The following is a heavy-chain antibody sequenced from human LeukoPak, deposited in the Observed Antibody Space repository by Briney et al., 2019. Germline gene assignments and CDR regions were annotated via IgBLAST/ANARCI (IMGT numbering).Heavy chain of an antibody. CDR3: ARAPWAYGNYVHAFDI. Sequence: PSETLSLTCTVSGGSFRGDYYWAWIRQPPRKGLEWIGSIYSGGRIYYNPSLKSRVSISIDTSNNDLSLKVTSVTAADTAGYYCARAPWAYGNYVHAFDIWGQGTMVTVSS. CDR1: GGSFRGDYY. J-gene: IGHJ3*02. CDR2: IYSGGRI. V-gene: IGHV4-39*07. D-gene: IGHD4-11*01.